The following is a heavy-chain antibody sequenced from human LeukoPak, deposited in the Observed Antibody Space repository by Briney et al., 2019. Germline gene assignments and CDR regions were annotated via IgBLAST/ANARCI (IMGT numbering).Heavy chain of an antibody. D-gene: IGHD5-24*01. Sequence: GGSLRLSCAASGFTFSSYAMSWVRQAPRKGLEWVSAISGSGGSTYYADSVKGRFTISRDNSKTTLYLQMNSLRAEDTAVYYCAKAGRWLQFPIDYWGQGTLVTVSS. CDR1: GFTFSSYA. CDR2: ISGSGGST. CDR3: AKAGRWLQFPIDY. V-gene: IGHV3-23*01. J-gene: IGHJ4*02.